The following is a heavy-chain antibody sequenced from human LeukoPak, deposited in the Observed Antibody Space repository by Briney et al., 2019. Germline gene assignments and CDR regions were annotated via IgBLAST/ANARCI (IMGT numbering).Heavy chain of an antibody. Sequence: GGSLRLSCAASGFTFDDYGMSWVRQAPGKGLEWVAGINWNGGTRGYADSAKGRFTISRDNAKNSLYLQMNSLRAEDTAVYYCARDLYRIVVVPHYFDYWGQGTLVTVSS. J-gene: IGHJ4*02. CDR1: GFTFDDYG. V-gene: IGHV3-20*04. CDR3: ARDLYRIVVVPHYFDY. CDR2: INWNGGTR. D-gene: IGHD3-22*01.